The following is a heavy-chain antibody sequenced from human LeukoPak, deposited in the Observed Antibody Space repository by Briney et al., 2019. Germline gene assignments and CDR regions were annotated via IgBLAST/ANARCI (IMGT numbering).Heavy chain of an antibody. J-gene: IGHJ6*02. CDR2: IYYSGST. CDR1: GGSISSYY. Sequence: ASETLSLTCTVSGGSISSYYWSWIRQPPGKGLEWIGYIYYSGSTNYNPSLKSRVTISVDTSKNQFSLKLSSVTAADTAVYYCAREHRPYYYYGMTSGAKGPRSPSP. CDR3: AREHRPYYYYGMTS. V-gene: IGHV4-59*01.